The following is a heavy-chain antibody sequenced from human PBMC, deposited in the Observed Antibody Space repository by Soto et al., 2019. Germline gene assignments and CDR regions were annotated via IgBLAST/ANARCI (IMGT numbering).Heavy chain of an antibody. D-gene: IGHD3-10*01. V-gene: IGHV1-18*01. CDR3: ARGVGSGSYYNQYNWFDP. Sequence: QVQLVQSGGEVKKPGASVKVSCKASGYTFTSYDISWVRHAPGQGLEWMGWINIYNGNTKYAQKVQGRVTMTTDTSTSTAYMELRSLRSDDTAVYYCARGVGSGSYYNQYNWFDPWGQGTLVTVSS. CDR1: GYTFTSYD. J-gene: IGHJ5*02. CDR2: INIYNGNT.